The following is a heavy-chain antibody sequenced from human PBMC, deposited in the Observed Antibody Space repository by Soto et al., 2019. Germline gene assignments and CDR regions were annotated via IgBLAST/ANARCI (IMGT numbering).Heavy chain of an antibody. D-gene: IGHD6-13*01. CDR3: ARASSWFPRYYYGMDA. CDR2: INHSGST. V-gene: IGHV4-34*01. Sequence: PSETLSLTCAVYGGSFSGYYWSWIRQPPGKGLEWIGEINHSGSTNYNPSLKSRVTISVDTSKNQFSLKLSSVTAADTAVYYCARASSWFPRYYYGMDAWGQGTTVTVSS. J-gene: IGHJ6*02. CDR1: GGSFSGYY.